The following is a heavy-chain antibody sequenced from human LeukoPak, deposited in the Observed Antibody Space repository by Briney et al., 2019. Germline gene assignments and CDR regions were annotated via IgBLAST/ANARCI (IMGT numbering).Heavy chain of an antibody. Sequence: PSETLSLTFTVSGGSIRSYFWSWLRQPPGKGLEWIGYIWDTEITDYNPSLKSRVTISLDTSKNHFSLKLRSVTAADTALYFCARGLVLATDDAFDIWGQGTLVTVSS. J-gene: IGHJ3*02. CDR1: GGSIRSYF. CDR3: ARGLVLATDDAFDI. D-gene: IGHD5-12*01. CDR2: IWDTEIT. V-gene: IGHV4-59*01.